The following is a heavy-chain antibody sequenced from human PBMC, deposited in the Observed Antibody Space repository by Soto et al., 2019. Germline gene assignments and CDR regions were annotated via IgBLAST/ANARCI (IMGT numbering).Heavy chain of an antibody. Sequence: SETLSLTCAVYGGSFSGYYWSWIRQPPGKGLEWIGEISHSGSAIYNPSLESRATISLDKSRNHFSLQLKSVTAADTALYYCARFSGSYYYAMDVWGQGSTVTVSS. D-gene: IGHD6-19*01. CDR3: ARFSGSYYYAMDV. CDR2: ISHSGSA. CDR1: GGSFSGYY. J-gene: IGHJ6*02. V-gene: IGHV4-34*01.